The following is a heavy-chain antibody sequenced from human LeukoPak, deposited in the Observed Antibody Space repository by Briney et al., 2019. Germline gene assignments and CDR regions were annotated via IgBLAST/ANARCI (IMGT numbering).Heavy chain of an antibody. D-gene: IGHD3-16*01. CDR1: GFTFSSYA. Sequence: GGSLRLSCAASGFTFSSYAMSWVRQAPGKGLEWVSAISGSGGSTYYADSVKGRFTISRDNSKNTLYLQMNSLRAEDTAVYYCASLPRGAYWFDPWGQGTLVTVSS. CDR3: ASLPRGAYWFDP. V-gene: IGHV3-23*01. CDR2: ISGSGGST. J-gene: IGHJ5*02.